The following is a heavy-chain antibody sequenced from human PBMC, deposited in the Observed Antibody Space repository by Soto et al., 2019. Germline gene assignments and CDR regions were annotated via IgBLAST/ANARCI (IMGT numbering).Heavy chain of an antibody. V-gene: IGHV3-21*01. CDR1: GFIFSSYS. D-gene: IGHD2-2*01. CDR3: ARASDQLLRSFYYYGMDV. J-gene: IGHJ6*02. CDR2: ISSSSSYI. Sequence: EVQLVESGGGLVKPGGSLRLSCAASGFIFSSYSMNWVRQAPGKGLEWVSSISSSSSYIYYADSVKGRFTISRDNAKNSLYLQMNSLRAEDTAVYYCARASDQLLRSFYYYGMDVWGQGTTVTVSS.